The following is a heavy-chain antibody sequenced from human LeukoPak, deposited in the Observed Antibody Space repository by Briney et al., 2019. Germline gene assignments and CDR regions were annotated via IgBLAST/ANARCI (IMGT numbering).Heavy chain of an antibody. V-gene: IGHV4-59*01. CDR1: GGSISSYY. D-gene: IGHD3-10*01. Sequence: SEALSLTCTVSGGSISSYYWSWIRQPPGKGLEWIGYIYYSGSTNYNPSLKSRVTISVDMSKNQFSLKLSSVTAADTAVYYCARVPVRGVISTDWYFDLWGRGTLVTVSS. J-gene: IGHJ2*01. CDR2: IYYSGST. CDR3: ARVPVRGVISTDWYFDL.